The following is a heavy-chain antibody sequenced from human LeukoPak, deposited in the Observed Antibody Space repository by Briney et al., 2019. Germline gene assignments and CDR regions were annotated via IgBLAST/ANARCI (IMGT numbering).Heavy chain of an antibody. Sequence: GASVKVSCKASGYTFRDSYMHWVRQAPGKGLDWMGWINSKSSGTNYAQKFQGSVTMTRDTSISTAYMELSRLNFDDTAVYYCARGKSYYYDSSDYYYFESWGQGSLVTVSS. V-gene: IGHV1-2*02. D-gene: IGHD3-22*01. CDR2: INSKSSGT. CDR3: ARGKSYYYDSSDYYYFES. J-gene: IGHJ4*02. CDR1: GYTFRDSY.